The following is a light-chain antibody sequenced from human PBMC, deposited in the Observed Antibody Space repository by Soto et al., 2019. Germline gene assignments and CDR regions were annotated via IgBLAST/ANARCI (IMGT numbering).Light chain of an antibody. J-gene: IGLJ1*01. V-gene: IGLV1-44*01. CDR2: RNN. CDR3: ATWDDSLNGRV. Sequence: QPVLTQPPSASGTPGQRVTISCSGSSSNIGSNTVSWYQQLPGTAPKLLIYRNNQRPSGVPDRFSGSKSGTSASLAISGLQSEDEADYYCATWDDSLNGRVFGTGTKVTVL. CDR1: SSNIGSNT.